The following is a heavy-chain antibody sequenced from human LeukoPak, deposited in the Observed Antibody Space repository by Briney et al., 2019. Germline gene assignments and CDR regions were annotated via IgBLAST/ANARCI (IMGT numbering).Heavy chain of an antibody. Sequence: SGTLSLTCDVSGGSISSSNWWSWVRQPPGEGLEWIGEIYHSGSTNYNPSLKSRVTISVDKSKNQFSLKLSSVTAADTAVYYCAREPLYYDILTGYYFDYWGQGTLVTVSS. CDR2: IYHSGST. J-gene: IGHJ4*02. CDR3: AREPLYYDILTGYYFDY. CDR1: GGSISSSNW. V-gene: IGHV4-4*02. D-gene: IGHD3-9*01.